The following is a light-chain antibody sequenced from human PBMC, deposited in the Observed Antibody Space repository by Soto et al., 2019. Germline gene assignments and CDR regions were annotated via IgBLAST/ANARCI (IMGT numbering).Light chain of an antibody. Sequence: EIVLTQSPATLSLSPGERATLSCRASQSVSSYLAWYQQKPGQAPRLLIYDASHRATGIPARFSGSGSGTDFTRTISSLEPEDFAVHYCQQRSNWDALTFVGGTKVEIK. CDR2: DAS. J-gene: IGKJ4*01. CDR3: QQRSNWDALT. CDR1: QSVSSY. V-gene: IGKV3-11*01.